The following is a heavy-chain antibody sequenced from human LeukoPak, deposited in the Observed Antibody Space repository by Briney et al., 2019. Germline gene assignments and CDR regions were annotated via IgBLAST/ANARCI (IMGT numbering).Heavy chain of an antibody. CDR2: LYSGGTT. V-gene: IGHV3-53*01. Sequence: GGSLTLSCEGSGFTVSTNYMNWVRQAPGKGLEWVSILYSGGTTYYADSVKGRFTVSRDSTKNALYLHINNLRVEDTAVYYCARVGDHYHWYLDLWGRGTLVTASS. CDR1: GFTVSTNY. J-gene: IGHJ2*01. CDR3: ARVGDHYHWYLDL. D-gene: IGHD3-10*01.